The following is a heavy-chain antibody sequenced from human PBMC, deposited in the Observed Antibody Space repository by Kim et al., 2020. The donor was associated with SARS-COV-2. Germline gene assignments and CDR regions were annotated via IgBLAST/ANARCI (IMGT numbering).Heavy chain of an antibody. J-gene: IGHJ6*02. D-gene: IGHD6-13*01. Sequence: ASVKVSCKASGYTFTSYYMHWVRQAPGQGLEWMGIINPSGGSTSYAQKFQGRVTMTRDTSTSTVYMELSSLRSEDTAVYYCARWVYSSRNPGDVASYYYYGMDVWGQGTTVTVSS. V-gene: IGHV1-46*01. CDR3: ARWVYSSRNPGDVASYYYYGMDV. CDR1: GYTFTSYY. CDR2: INPSGGST.